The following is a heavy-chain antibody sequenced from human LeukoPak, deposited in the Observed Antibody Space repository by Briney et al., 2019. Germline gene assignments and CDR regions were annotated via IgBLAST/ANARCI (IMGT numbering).Heavy chain of an antibody. D-gene: IGHD3-22*01. J-gene: IGHJ4*02. Sequence: GGPLRLSCEASGFIFSTYGMHWVRQAPGKGLEWVAVIWYDGSNEYYADSVKGRFTISRDTSKNTLYLQMNSLRAEDTAVYYCARAYYYDVSLTPDYWGQGTLVTVSS. V-gene: IGHV3-33*01. CDR3: ARAYYYDVSLTPDY. CDR2: IWYDGSNE. CDR1: GFIFSTYG.